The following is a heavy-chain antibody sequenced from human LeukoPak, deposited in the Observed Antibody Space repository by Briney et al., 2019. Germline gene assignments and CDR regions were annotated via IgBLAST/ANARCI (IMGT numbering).Heavy chain of an antibody. CDR1: GYTFTSHA. J-gene: IGHJ6*02. Sequence: ASVKVSCKASGYTFTSHALHWVRQAPGEGLEWMAWINGATGNTEYSQKFQARVTITRDTSASTAYMELSSLRSEDTAVYYCARSIIIVPNTSYYYYYMDVWGQGTTVTVSS. V-gene: IGHV1-3*01. CDR2: INGATGNT. CDR3: ARSIIIVPNTSYYYYYMDV. D-gene: IGHD2/OR15-2a*01.